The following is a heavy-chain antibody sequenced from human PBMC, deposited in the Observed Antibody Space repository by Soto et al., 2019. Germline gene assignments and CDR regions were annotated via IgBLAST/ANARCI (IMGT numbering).Heavy chain of an antibody. CDR3: ANEGRNLPLTRVLRFSYGMDV. J-gene: IGHJ6*02. V-gene: IGHV3-23*01. Sequence: PGGSLRLSCAASGFTVSSNYMSWVRQAPGKGLEWVSAISGSGGSTYYADSVKGRFTISRDNSKNTLYLQMNSLRAEDTAVYYCANEGRNLPLTRVLRFSYGMDVWGQGTTVTVSS. CDR2: ISGSGGST. D-gene: IGHD3-3*01. CDR1: GFTVSSNY.